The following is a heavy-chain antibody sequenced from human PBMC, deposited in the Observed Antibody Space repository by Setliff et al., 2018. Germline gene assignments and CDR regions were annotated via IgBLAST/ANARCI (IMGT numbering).Heavy chain of an antibody. D-gene: IGHD6-19*01. CDR3: ARATRDSGGWYYEYNWFDP. CDR2: INPHSGGT. V-gene: IGHV1-2*02. J-gene: IGHJ5*02. Sequence: ASVKVSCKASGGTFRNYGISWVRQAPGQGLEWMGWINPHSGGTNFPQTFQGRVTMTRDTSINTAYMELSTLTSDDTAVYFCARATRDSGGWYYEYNWFDPWGQGTLVTVSS. CDR1: GGTFRNYG.